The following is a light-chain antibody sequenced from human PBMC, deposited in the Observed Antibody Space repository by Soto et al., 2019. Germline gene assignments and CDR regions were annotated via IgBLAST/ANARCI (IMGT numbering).Light chain of an antibody. CDR3: CSHAGSYTYV. CDR1: SSDVGDYNY. V-gene: IGLV2-11*01. Sequence: QSVLAQPRSVSGSPGQSVTISCTGTSSDVGDYNYVSWYQQHPGKVPKVMIYDVSKRPSGVPDRFSGSKSGNTASLTISGLQAVDEADYYCCSHAGSYTYVFGTGTKVTVL. CDR2: DVS. J-gene: IGLJ1*01.